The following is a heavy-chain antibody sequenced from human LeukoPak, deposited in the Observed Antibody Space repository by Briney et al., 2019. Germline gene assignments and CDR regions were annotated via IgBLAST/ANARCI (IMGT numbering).Heavy chain of an antibody. J-gene: IGHJ4*02. CDR1: GFSLNTNGMC. Sequence: SGPTLVNPTQTLTLTCTFSGFSLNTNGMCVGWIRQPPGMALEWLALIDWDEDKFYSVSLRTRLTISKDTSKDQVILTMTDMDPVDTATYYCARMYGSYGPNFDYWGQGMLVTVPS. CDR3: ARMYGSYGPNFDY. V-gene: IGHV2-70*01. D-gene: IGHD1-26*01. CDR2: IDWDEDK.